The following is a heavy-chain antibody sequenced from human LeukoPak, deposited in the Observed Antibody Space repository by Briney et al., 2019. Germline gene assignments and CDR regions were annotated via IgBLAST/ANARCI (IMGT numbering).Heavy chain of an antibody. V-gene: IGHV3-7*01. CDR2: INLDGSVR. D-gene: IGHD3-22*01. CDR1: GFNFSGYW. J-gene: IGHJ4*02. Sequence: GGSLRLSCAASGFNFSGYWMSWVRQAPGKGLEWVANINLDGSVRHYVDSARGRFTISRDNAKNSLYLQMNSLRAEDTALYDCATWDDSSGSDWGQGTLVTVSS. CDR3: ATWDDSSGSD.